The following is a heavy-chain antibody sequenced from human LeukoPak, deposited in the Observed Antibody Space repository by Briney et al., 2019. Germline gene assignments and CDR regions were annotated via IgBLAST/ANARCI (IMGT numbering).Heavy chain of an antibody. J-gene: IGHJ4*02. D-gene: IGHD3-22*01. CDR3: AKDGDSSGYYYDDY. V-gene: IGHV3-23*01. CDR1: GFTFSSYA. Sequence: GGSLRLSCAASGFTFSSYAMSWVRQAPGKGLEWVSAISGSGGSTYYADSMKGRFTISRDNSKNTLYLQMTSLRAEDTAVYYCAKDGDSSGYYYDDYWGQGTLVTVSS. CDR2: ISGSGGST.